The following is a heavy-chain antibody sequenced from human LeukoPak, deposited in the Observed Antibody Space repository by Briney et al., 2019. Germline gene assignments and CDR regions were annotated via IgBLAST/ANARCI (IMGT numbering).Heavy chain of an antibody. Sequence: PGGSLRLSCAASGFTFDDYAMHWVRQAPGKGLEWVSGISWNSGSIGYADSVKGRFTISRDNAKNSLYLQMNSLRAEDTALYYCPKGDNRGYENNGDFFDPGGRGTVVPSSS. J-gene: IGHJ5*02. V-gene: IGHV3-9*01. CDR3: PKGDNRGYENNGDFFDP. D-gene: IGHD1-14*01. CDR2: ISWNSGSI. CDR1: GFTFDDYA.